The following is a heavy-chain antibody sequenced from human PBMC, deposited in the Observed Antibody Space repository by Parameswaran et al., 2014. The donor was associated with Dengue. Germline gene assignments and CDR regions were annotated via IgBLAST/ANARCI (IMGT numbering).Heavy chain of an antibody. J-gene: IGHJ3*02. Sequence: VRQAPGKGLEWVGFIRSKAYGGTTEYAASVKGRFTISRDDSKSIAYLQMNSLKTEDTAVYYCTRVVRGIGAFDIWGQGTMVTVSS. CDR3: TRVVRGIGAFDI. CDR2: IRSKAYGGTT. D-gene: IGHD3-10*01. V-gene: IGHV3-49*02.